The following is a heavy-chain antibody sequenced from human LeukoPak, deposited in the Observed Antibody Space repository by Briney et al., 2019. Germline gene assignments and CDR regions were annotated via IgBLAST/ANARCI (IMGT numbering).Heavy chain of an antibody. CDR3: ARTQTPGVGANDAFDI. D-gene: IGHD1-26*01. CDR2: INWNGGST. V-gene: IGHV3-20*04. J-gene: IGHJ3*02. Sequence: GGSLRHSCAASGFTFDDYGMSWVRQAPGKGLEWVSGINWNGGSTGYADSVKGRFTISRDNAKNSLYLQMNSLRAEDTALYYCARTQTPGVGANDAFDIWGQGTMVTVSS. CDR1: GFTFDDYG.